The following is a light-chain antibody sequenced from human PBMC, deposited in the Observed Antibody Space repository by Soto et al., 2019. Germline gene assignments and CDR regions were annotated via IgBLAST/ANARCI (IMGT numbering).Light chain of an antibody. J-gene: IGLJ1*01. V-gene: IGLV2-14*01. CDR2: DVS. CDR1: SSDVGGYNY. Sequence: ALTQPASVSGSPGQSITISCTGTSSDVGGYNYVSWYQQHPGKAPKLMIYDVSNRPSGVSNRFSGSKSGNTASLTISGLQAEDEADYYCSSYTSSSTPFYGFGTGTKLTVL. CDR3: SSYTSSSTPFYG.